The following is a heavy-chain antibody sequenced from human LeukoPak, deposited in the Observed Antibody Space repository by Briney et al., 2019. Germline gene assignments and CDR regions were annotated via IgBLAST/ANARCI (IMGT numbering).Heavy chain of an antibody. D-gene: IGHD6-19*01. Sequence: PGGSLRLSCAASGITFSNAWMTWVRQAPGKGLEWVGRIYRSSNGETTDYGAPVKGRFTMSRDDSKNTLYPQMNSLKTEDTAVYYCTTYSSGSCSFWGQGTLVTVSS. CDR2: IYRSSNGETT. CDR3: TTYSSGSCSF. CDR1: GITFSNAW. V-gene: IGHV3-15*01. J-gene: IGHJ4*02.